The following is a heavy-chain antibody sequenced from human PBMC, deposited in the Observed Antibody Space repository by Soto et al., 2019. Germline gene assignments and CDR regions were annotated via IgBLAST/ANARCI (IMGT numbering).Heavy chain of an antibody. J-gene: IGHJ6*03. Sequence: SETLSLTCTVSDDSITSGAYYWGLIRQPPGKGLEWIGTIQYRGSTYYNPSLKSRVTISVDTSKNQFSLKLSSVTAADTAVYYCARGGYCSSTSCYERAYYYYYYMDVWGKGTTVTVSS. CDR3: ARGGYCSSTSCYERAYYYYYYMDV. CDR2: IQYRGST. V-gene: IGHV4-39*07. CDR1: DDSITSGAYY. D-gene: IGHD2-2*01.